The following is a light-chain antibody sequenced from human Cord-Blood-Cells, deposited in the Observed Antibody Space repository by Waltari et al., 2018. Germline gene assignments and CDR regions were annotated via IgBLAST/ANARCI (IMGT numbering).Light chain of an antibody. V-gene: IGKV3-11*01. CDR2: DAS. CDR3: QQRSNWPLT. Sequence: EIVLTQSPATLSLSPGDIATLSCRASQSVSSYLAWYQQKPGQDPRLLIYDASNRATGIPARFSGSGSGTDFTLTISSLEPEDFAVYYCQQRSNWPLTFGGGTKVEIK. J-gene: IGKJ4*01. CDR1: QSVSSY.